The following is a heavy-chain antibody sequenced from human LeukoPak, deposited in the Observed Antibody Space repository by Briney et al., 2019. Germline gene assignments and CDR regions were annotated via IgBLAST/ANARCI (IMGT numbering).Heavy chain of an antibody. Sequence: AGGSLRLSCAASGFTFSIYAMSWVRQAPGKGLEWVSSISGTSGNTYYADSVKGRFAISRDNSKDTLYLQMNSLRAEDTAIYYCATSKGRFGELLASFDYWGQGTLVTVSS. J-gene: IGHJ4*02. CDR1: GFTFSIYA. V-gene: IGHV3-23*01. CDR2: ISGTSGNT. D-gene: IGHD3-10*01. CDR3: ATSKGRFGELLASFDY.